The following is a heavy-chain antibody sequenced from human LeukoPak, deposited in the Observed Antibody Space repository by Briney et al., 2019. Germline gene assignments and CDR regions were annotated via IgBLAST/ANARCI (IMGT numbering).Heavy chain of an antibody. Sequence: ASVKVSCKASEYTFTGYYMHWVRQAPGQGLEWMGWINPNSGGTNYAQKFQGRVTMTRDTSISTAYMELSRLRSDDTAVYYCARLNYDFWSGYYGAIDYWGQGTLVTVSS. J-gene: IGHJ4*02. D-gene: IGHD3-3*01. V-gene: IGHV1-2*02. CDR1: EYTFTGYY. CDR3: ARLNYDFWSGYYGAIDY. CDR2: INPNSGGT.